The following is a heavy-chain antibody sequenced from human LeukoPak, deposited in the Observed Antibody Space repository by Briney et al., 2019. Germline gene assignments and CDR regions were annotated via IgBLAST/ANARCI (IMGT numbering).Heavy chain of an antibody. CDR1: GFTFKSYA. CDR2: MSGSGDST. J-gene: IGHJ6*03. V-gene: IGHV3-23*01. CDR3: ARTRFYYYNMDV. Sequence: GGSLRLSCAASGFTFKSYAMTWVRQAPGKVLEWVSVMSGSGDSTYYAESVKGRFTTSRDNSKDTLFLQMNSLRAEGTAVYFCARTRFYYYNMDVWGKGTTVTVSS.